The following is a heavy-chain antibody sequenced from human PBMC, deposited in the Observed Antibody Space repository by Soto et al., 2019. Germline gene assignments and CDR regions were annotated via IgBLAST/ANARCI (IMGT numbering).Heavy chain of an antibody. CDR1: GFTVSSNY. V-gene: IGHV3-53*01. Sequence: GGSLRLSCAASGFTVSSNYMSWVRQAPGKGLEWVSVIYSGGSTYYADSVKGRFTISRDNSKNTLYLQMNSLRAEVTAVYYCARDRVESGYPEYFQHWGQGTLVTVSS. J-gene: IGHJ1*01. CDR3: ARDRVESGYPEYFQH. D-gene: IGHD3-22*01. CDR2: IYSGGST.